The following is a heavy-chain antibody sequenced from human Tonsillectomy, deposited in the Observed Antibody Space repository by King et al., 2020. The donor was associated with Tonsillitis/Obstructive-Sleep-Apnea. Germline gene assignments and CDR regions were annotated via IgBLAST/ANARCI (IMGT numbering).Heavy chain of an antibody. D-gene: IGHD7-27*01. V-gene: IGHV3-15*01. CDR3: ATDYQTWGYGWYFDL. Sequence: VQLVESGGGLVKPGGSLRLSCVVSIPTVNDAWMSWVLRAPGKGLEWVGRIKRMAQGATHDYAEPVKGRFIISRGDSKTTLYLQMNSLKTEDTAVYYCATDYQTWGYGWYFDLWGRGTLVTVSS. J-gene: IGHJ2*01. CDR2: IKRMAQGATH. CDR1: IPTVNDAW.